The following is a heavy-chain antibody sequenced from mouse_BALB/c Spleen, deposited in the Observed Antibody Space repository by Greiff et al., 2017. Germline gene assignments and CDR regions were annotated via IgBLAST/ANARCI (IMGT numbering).Heavy chain of an antibody. J-gene: IGHJ2*01. CDR3: ARRLDFDY. CDR1: GYTFTSYW. D-gene: IGHD2-13*01. Sequence: VQLQQPGAELVKPGASVKLSCKASGYTFTSYWMHWVKQRPGQGLEWIGEINPSNGRTNYNEKFKSKATLTVDKSSSTAYMQLSSLTSEDSAVYYCARRLDFDYWGQGTTLTVSS. CDR2: INPSNGRT. V-gene: IGHV1S81*02.